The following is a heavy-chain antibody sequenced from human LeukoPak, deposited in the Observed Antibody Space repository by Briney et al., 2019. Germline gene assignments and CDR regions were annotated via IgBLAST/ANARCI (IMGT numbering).Heavy chain of an antibody. CDR3: ARGAEWELPYYFDY. CDR2: INHSGST. Sequence: SETPSLTCAVYGGSFSGYYWSWIRQPPGKGLEWIGEINHSGSTNYNPSLKGRVTISVDTSKNQFSLKLSSVTAADTAVYYCARGAEWELPYYFDYWGQGTLVTVSS. D-gene: IGHD1-26*01. CDR1: GGSFSGYY. J-gene: IGHJ4*02. V-gene: IGHV4-34*01.